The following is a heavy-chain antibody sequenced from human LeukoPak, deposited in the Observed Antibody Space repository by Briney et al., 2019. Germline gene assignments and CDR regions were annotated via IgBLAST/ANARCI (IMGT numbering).Heavy chain of an antibody. Sequence: GGSLRLSCAASGFTFSSYWMSWVRQAPGRGLEWVANIKQGGSEKYYVDSVNGRVNISRDNAENSLYLQINSLRVEDTAVYYCARGYYYDSRGYYPDYWGQATLVTASP. D-gene: IGHD3-22*01. CDR3: ARGYYYDSRGYYPDY. CDR1: GFTFSSYW. J-gene: IGHJ4*01. V-gene: IGHV3-7*04. CDR2: IKQGGSEK.